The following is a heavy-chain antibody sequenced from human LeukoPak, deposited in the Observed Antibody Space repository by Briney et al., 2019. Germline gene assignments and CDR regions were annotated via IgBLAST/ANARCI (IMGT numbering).Heavy chain of an antibody. CDR1: GFTFSDSY. CDR3: ARDGFGGSYQFDP. V-gene: IGHV3-11*04. CDR2: ISGSGHDI. Sequence: GGSLRLSCAASGFTFSDSYMTWVRQAPGKGVEWVAYISGSGHDINYSESAKGRFTISRDNAKNSLYLQMSSLRAEDTAVYYCARDGFGGSYQFDPWGQGTLVTVSS. J-gene: IGHJ5*02. D-gene: IGHD1-26*01.